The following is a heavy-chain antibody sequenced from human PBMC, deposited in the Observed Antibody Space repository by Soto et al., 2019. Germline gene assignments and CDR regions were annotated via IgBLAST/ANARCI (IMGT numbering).Heavy chain of an antibody. Sequence: QVQLVQSGAEVKKPGSSVKVSCKASGGTFSSYTISWVRQAPGQGLEWMGRIIPILGIANYAQKFQGRVTITXXKXTXXAYMELSSLRSEDTAVYYCARDVEYGSGTYNWFDPWGQGTLVTVSS. CDR1: GGTFSSYT. CDR2: IIPILGIA. J-gene: IGHJ5*02. V-gene: IGHV1-69*08. D-gene: IGHD3-10*01. CDR3: ARDVEYGSGTYNWFDP.